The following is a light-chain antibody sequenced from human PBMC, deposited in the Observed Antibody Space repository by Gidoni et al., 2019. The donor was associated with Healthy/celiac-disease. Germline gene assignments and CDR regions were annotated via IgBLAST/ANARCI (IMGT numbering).Light chain of an antibody. J-gene: IGKJ3*01. Sequence: DIVMTQSPLYLPVTPGEPASISCRSSKSLLHSNGYNYLDWYMQKPGHSPQLLIYLGSNRASGVPDRFSGSGSGTDFTLKISRVEAEDVGVYYCMQALQTPYTFGPGTKVDIK. CDR3: MQALQTPYT. CDR2: LGS. CDR1: KSLLHSNGYNY. V-gene: IGKV2-28*01.